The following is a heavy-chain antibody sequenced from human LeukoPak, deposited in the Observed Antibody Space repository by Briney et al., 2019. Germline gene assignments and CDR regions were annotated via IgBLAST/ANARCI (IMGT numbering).Heavy chain of an antibody. CDR2: INPNSGGT. J-gene: IGHJ4*02. CDR1: GYAFTGYY. D-gene: IGHD4-17*01. Sequence: GASVKVSCKASGYAFTGYYMHWVRQAPGQGLEWMGWINPNSGGTNYAQKFQGRVTMTRDTSISTAYMELSRLRSDDTAVYYCARDHSSHDYGDYWGQGTLVTVSS. CDR3: ARDHSSHDYGDY. V-gene: IGHV1-2*02.